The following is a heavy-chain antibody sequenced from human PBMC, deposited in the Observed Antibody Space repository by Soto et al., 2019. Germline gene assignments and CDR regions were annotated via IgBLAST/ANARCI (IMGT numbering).Heavy chain of an antibody. CDR1: GDSIRSAHYF. D-gene: IGHD2-2*01. Sequence: PSETLSLTCSVFGDSIRSAHYFWGWVRQPPGKGLEWIGSIYHSGATFYEPYLRSRVTLSVDTTNNQFSLRLSSVTAADTAVYFCARQQYCGSSTCYDSLYYQYMDVWGKGTMVTVSS. J-gene: IGHJ6*03. V-gene: IGHV4-39*01. CDR2: IYHSGAT. CDR3: ARQQYCGSSTCYDSLYYQYMDV.